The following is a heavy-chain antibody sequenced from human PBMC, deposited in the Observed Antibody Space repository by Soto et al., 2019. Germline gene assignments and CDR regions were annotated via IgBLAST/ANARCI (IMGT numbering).Heavy chain of an antibody. CDR1: GYTFTSYA. J-gene: IGHJ6*02. D-gene: IGHD5-12*01. CDR2: INAGNGNT. Sequence: ASVKVSCKASGYTFTSYAMHWVRQAPGQRLEWMGWINAGNGNTKYSQKFQGRVTITRDTSASTAYMELSILRSQAPSVYYCARGGDGYNWVSYYYYGRDVWAQGTTVTVSS. CDR3: ARGGDGYNWVSYYYYGRDV. V-gene: IGHV1-3*01.